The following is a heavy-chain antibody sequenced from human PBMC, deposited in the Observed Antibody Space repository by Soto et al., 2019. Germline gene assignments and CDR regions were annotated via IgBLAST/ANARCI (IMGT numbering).Heavy chain of an antibody. CDR1: GFTFSSYG. CDR2: ISYDGSNK. D-gene: IGHD2-2*01. V-gene: IGHV3-30*18. CDR3: AKASSTSYYYYYGMDV. J-gene: IGHJ6*02. Sequence: QVQLVESGGGVVQPGRSLRLSCAASGFTFSSYGMHWVRQAPGKGLEWVAVISYDGSNKYYADSVKGRFIISRDNSKNTLYLQMNSLRAEDTAVYYCAKASSTSYYYYYGMDVWGQGTTVTVSS.